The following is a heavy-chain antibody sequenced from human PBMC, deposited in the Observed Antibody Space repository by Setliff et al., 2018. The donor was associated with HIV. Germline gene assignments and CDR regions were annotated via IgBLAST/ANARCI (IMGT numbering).Heavy chain of an antibody. CDR2: IFSSGST. J-gene: IGHJ4*02. V-gene: IGHV4-39*01. Sequence: SETLSLTCTVSGASIPSSSHYWGWIRQPPGKGLQWIGTIFSSGSTYYDPSLKSRVTISIDSTKNQISLKLNFVTAADTAVYYCARHVEIVAPFDFWGQGTLVTVSS. CDR3: ARHVEIVAPFDF. CDR1: GASIPSSSHY. D-gene: IGHD5-12*01.